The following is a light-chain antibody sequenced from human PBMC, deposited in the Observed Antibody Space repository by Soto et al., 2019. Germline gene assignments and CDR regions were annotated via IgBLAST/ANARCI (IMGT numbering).Light chain of an antibody. V-gene: IGKV1-33*01. CDR3: QQCDDFIT. CDR2: EAS. Sequence: DIQMTQSPSSLSASVGDRVTITCQATQDIKNYLNWYQQKPGKAPKLLIYEASNLETGLASRCSGSGSGRSFTFSISSLQPEDIATYYCQQCDDFITFGGGTRIEIK. CDR1: QDIKNY. J-gene: IGKJ4*01.